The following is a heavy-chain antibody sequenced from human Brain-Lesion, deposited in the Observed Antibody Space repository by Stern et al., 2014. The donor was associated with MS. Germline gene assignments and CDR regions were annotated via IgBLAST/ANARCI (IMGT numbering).Heavy chain of an antibody. CDR2: SDHSGST. CDR1: GGSISSSNW. V-gene: IGHV4-4*02. Sequence: QVQLQESGPGLVKPSGTLSLTCAVSGGSISSSNWWSWVRQSPGKGLEWIGESDHSGSTIYNPSPKSRVTVSVDKTKNSLSLNLRLVTAADTAVYFCARFPASRPHVFDSWGQGTLVTVSS. D-gene: IGHD6-13*01. CDR3: ARFPASRPHVFDS. J-gene: IGHJ4*02.